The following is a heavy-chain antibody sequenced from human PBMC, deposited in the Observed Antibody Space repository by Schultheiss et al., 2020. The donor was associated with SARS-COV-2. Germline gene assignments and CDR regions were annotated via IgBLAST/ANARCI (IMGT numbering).Heavy chain of an antibody. CDR1: GFTFSNAW. V-gene: IGHV3-23*01. CDR3: AKVGITIFNWYFDL. Sequence: GGSLRLSCAASGFTFSNAWMSWVRQAPGKGLEWVSVISGSGGSTYYADSVKGRFTISRDNAKNTLYLQMNSLRAEDTAVYYCAKVGITIFNWYFDLWGRGTLVTVSS. D-gene: IGHD3-3*01. J-gene: IGHJ2*01. CDR2: ISGSGGST.